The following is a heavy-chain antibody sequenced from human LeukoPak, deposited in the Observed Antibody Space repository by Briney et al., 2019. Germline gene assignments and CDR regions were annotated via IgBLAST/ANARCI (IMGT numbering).Heavy chain of an antibody. V-gene: IGHV1-2*02. J-gene: IGHJ4*02. CDR1: GYTFTDYY. CDR2: INPNSGET. D-gene: IGHD4-11*01. Sequence: ASVKVSCKTSGYTFTDYYIHCVRQAPGQGLEWMGWINPNSGETNSAQKFQGRVTMTGDTSISTAYMELRRVTSDDTAVYYCAIYRDYSNTERGFDYWGQGTLVTASS. CDR3: AIYRDYSNTERGFDY.